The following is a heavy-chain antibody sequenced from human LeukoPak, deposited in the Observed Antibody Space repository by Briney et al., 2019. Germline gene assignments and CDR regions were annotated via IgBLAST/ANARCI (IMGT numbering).Heavy chain of an antibody. CDR3: AKDWLLVGAPT. V-gene: IGHV3-23*01. Sequence: GGSLRLSCAASGFTFSSYAMSWVRQAPGKGLEWVSAISDSGGSTYYADSVKGRFTISRDNSKNTLYLQMNSLRAEDTAVYYCAKDWLLVGAPTGGQGTLVTVSS. J-gene: IGHJ4*02. D-gene: IGHD1-26*01. CDR2: ISDSGGST. CDR1: GFTFSSYA.